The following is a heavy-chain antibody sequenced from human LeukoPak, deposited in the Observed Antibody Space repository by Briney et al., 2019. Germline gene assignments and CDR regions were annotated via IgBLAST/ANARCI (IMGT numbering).Heavy chain of an antibody. CDR2: IYVSRST. J-gene: IGHJ4*02. CDR1: GGSISSSSYY. D-gene: IGHD1/OR15-1a*01. CDR3: ARHIEYNWNNPLYFDY. Sequence: SETLSLTCTVSGGSISSSSYYWGWIRQPPGKGLEWIGSIYVSRSTYYNPSLKSRVTISVDTSKNQFSLKLSSVTAADTAVYYCARHIEYNWNNPLYFDYWGQGTLVTVSS. V-gene: IGHV4-39*01.